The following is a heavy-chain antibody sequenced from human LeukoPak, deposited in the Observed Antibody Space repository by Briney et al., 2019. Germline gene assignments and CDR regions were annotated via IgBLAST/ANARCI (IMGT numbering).Heavy chain of an antibody. CDR1: GYSFTSYW. J-gene: IGHJ4*02. V-gene: IGHV5-51*01. CDR3: AKQGPYCSTISCYIDY. D-gene: IGHD2-2*02. Sequence: GESLKISCKGSGYSFTSYWIGWVRQMPGKGLEWMGIIYPGDSDTRYSPSFQGQVTISADKSISTAYLQWSSLKASDTAMYYCAKQGPYCSTISCYIDYWGQGTLVTISS. CDR2: IYPGDSDT.